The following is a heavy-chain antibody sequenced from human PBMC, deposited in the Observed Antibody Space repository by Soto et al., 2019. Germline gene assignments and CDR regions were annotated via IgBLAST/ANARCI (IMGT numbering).Heavy chain of an antibody. CDR3: ASDWYYMDV. CDR2: ISSGSSTI. CDR1: GFSFRSYA. V-gene: IGHV3-48*01. D-gene: IGHD2-21*01. J-gene: IGHJ6*03. Sequence: PGGSLRLSCAASGFSFRSYAMNWVRQAPGKGLEWVSYISSGSSTIYYADSVKGRFTISRDNAKNSLYLQMNSLRAEDTAVYYCASDWYYMDVWGKGTTVTVSS.